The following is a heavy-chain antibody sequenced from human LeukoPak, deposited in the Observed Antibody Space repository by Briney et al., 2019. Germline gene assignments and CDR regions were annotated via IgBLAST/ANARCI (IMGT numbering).Heavy chain of an antibody. Sequence: GGSLRLSCAASGFTFGSYAMSWVRQAPGKLREWVSAISNSADSTFYADSVKGRFTISRDNSKNTLYLQMNSLRAEDTAVYYCAKGDYYYDSSGYYLRGYFDYWGQGILVTVSS. CDR3: AKGDYYYDSSGYYLRGYFDY. D-gene: IGHD3-22*01. J-gene: IGHJ4*02. CDR2: ISNSADST. CDR1: GFTFGSYA. V-gene: IGHV3-23*01.